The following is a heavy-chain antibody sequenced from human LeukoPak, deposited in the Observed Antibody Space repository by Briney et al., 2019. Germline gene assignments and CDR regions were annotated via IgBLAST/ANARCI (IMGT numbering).Heavy chain of an antibody. V-gene: IGHV1-69*13. J-gene: IGHJ4*02. D-gene: IGHD7-27*01. Sequence: SVKVSCKASGGTFSSYAISWVRQAPGQGLEWMGGIIPIFGTANYAQKFQGRVTITADESTSTAYMELSSLRSEDTAVYYCASSSGDLGYYFDYWGQGTLVTVSS. CDR3: ASSSGDLGYYFDY. CDR1: GGTFSSYA. CDR2: IIPIFGTA.